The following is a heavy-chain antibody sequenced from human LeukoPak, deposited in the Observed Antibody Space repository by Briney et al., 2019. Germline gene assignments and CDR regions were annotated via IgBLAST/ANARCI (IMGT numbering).Heavy chain of an antibody. D-gene: IGHD2-21*02. CDR1: GFTFITYS. CDR3: ARANYCGGDCYSGAFDI. V-gene: IGHV3-21*01. J-gene: IGHJ3*02. CDR2: ISSSTRHI. Sequence: GGSLRLSCAASGFTFITYSMNWVRQAPGKGLEWVSSISSSTRHIYYADSVKGRFTISRDNAKNSLSLQMNSLRAEDTAVYYCARANYCGGDCYSGAFDIWGQGTVVTVSS.